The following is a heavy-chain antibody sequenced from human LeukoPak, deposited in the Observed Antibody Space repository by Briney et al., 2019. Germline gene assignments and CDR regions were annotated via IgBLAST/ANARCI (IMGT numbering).Heavy chain of an antibody. V-gene: IGHV1-2*04. CDR2: INPNSGGT. Sequence: ASMKVSCKASGYTFTGYYMHWVRQAPGQGLEWMGWINPNSGGTNYAQKFQGWVTMTRDTSISTAYMELSRLRSDDTAVYYCARGVAGTAYYFDYWGQGTLVTVSS. J-gene: IGHJ4*02. CDR1: GYTFTGYY. CDR3: ARGVAGTAYYFDY. D-gene: IGHD6-19*01.